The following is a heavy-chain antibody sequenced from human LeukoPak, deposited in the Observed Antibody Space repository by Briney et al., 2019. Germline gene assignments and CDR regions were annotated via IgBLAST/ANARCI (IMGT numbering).Heavy chain of an antibody. J-gene: IGHJ6*02. D-gene: IGHD2-2*01. V-gene: IGHV1-8*01. Sequence: ASVKLSCKASGYTFTSYDINWVRHATGQGLERMGWINPNSGNNAYAQKFQGRVTFTSNTSISTAYVELSSLRSEDTAVYYCARGCISTSCLYYYYYGMDVWGQGTTVTVSS. CDR2: INPNSGNN. CDR1: GYTFTSYD. CDR3: ARGCISTSCLYYYYYGMDV.